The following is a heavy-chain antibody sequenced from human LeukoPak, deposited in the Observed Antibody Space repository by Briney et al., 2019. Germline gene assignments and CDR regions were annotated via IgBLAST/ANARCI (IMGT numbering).Heavy chain of an antibody. CDR2: INPNTGVT. D-gene: IGHD4-17*01. CDR3: ARDRTTVTTGYYGMDV. CDR1: GYTSTGYY. V-gene: IGHV1-2*02. Sequence: ASVKVSCKASGYTSTGYYMHWVRQAPGQGLEWMGWINPNTGVTNYAQKFQGRVTLTRDTSIITAYMELTRLRSDDTAVYYCARDRTTVTTGYYGMDVWGQGTTVTVSS. J-gene: IGHJ6*02.